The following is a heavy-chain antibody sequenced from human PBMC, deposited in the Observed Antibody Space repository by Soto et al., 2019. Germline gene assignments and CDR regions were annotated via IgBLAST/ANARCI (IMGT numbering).Heavy chain of an antibody. CDR3: AVYGYGVSAAAY. Sequence: GGSLRLSCAGSGLTFRNDWLRWVRQAPGKGLEWVANINQDGGERYYVDSVRGRFTISRDNVENSLYLQLNSLRPEDTAVYYCAVYGYGVSAAAYWGQGTLVTVSS. D-gene: IGHD4-17*01. CDR2: INQDGGER. V-gene: IGHV3-7*03. CDR1: GLTFRNDW. J-gene: IGHJ4*02.